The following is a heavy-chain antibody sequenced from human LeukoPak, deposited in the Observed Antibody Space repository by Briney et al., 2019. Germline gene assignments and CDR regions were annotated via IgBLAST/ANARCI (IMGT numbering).Heavy chain of an antibody. D-gene: IGHD6-13*01. Sequence: GGSLRLSCAASGFTFSSYAMSWVRQAPGKGLEWVSAISGSGGSTYYADSVKGRFTISRDNSKNTLYLQMNSLRAEDTAAYYCASFGRRIAAAGQDFDYWGQGTLVTVSS. CDR2: ISGSGGST. CDR1: GFTFSSYA. CDR3: ASFGRRIAAAGQDFDY. J-gene: IGHJ4*02. V-gene: IGHV3-23*01.